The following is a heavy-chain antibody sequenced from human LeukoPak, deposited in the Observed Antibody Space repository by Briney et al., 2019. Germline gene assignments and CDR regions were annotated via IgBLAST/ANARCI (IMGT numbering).Heavy chain of an antibody. D-gene: IGHD1-1*01. V-gene: IGHV3-48*03. CDR2: ISSSGSTI. CDR3: ARDWNDVYPLDY. Sequence: GGSLRLSCAASGFTFSSYEMNWVRQAPGKGLEWVSYISSSGSTIYYADSVKGRFTISGDNAKNSLYLQMNSLRAEDTAVYYCARDWNDVYPLDYWGQGTLVTVSS. J-gene: IGHJ4*02. CDR1: GFTFSSYE.